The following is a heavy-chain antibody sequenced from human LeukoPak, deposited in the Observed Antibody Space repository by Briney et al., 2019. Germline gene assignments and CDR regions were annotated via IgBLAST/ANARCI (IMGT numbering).Heavy chain of an antibody. J-gene: IGHJ4*02. CDR1: GGSFSGYY. Sequence: SETLSLTCAVYGGSFSGYYWSWIRQPPGKGLEWIGEINHSGSTNYNPSLKSRVTISVDTPKNQFSLKLSSVTAADTAVYYCARFPFRVLRYFDWLADFDYWGQGTLVTVSS. CDR3: ARFPFRVLRYFDWLADFDY. CDR2: INHSGST. D-gene: IGHD3-9*01. V-gene: IGHV4-34*01.